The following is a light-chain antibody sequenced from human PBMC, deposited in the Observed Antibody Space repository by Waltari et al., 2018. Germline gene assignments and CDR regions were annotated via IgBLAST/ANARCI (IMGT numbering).Light chain of an antibody. J-gene: IGLJ3*02. CDR1: SGHSTNV. CDR2: VNSDGSH. Sequence: SASLGASVKLTCTLSSGHSTNVIAWLQKRPEEGPRYLMKVNSDGSHNKGDEIPDRFSGSSSGAERYLTISSLQSEDEADDYCQTGGHGTWVFGGGTKLTVL. CDR3: QTGGHGTWV. V-gene: IGLV4-69*01.